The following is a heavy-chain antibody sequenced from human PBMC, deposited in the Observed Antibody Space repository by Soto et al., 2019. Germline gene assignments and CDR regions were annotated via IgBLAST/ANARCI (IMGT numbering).Heavy chain of an antibody. CDR2: IWYDGSNK. J-gene: IGHJ4*02. CDR1: GFTFSSYG. V-gene: IGHV3-33*01. D-gene: IGHD5-18*01. Sequence: QVQLVESGGGVVQPGRSLRLSCAASGFTFSSYGMHWVRQAPGKGLEWVAVIWYDGSNKYYADSVKGRFTISRDNSKNTMYLQMNSLRAEDTAVYYCARGYSFSDYWGQGTLVTVSS. CDR3: ARGYSFSDY.